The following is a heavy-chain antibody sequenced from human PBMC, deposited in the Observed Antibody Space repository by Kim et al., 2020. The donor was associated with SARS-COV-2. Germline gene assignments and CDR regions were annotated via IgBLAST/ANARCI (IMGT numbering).Heavy chain of an antibody. CDR3: ARGGILTGDHDY. CDR1: GYTFTNYD. CDR2: MNPNSGNT. Sequence: ASVKVSCKASGYTFTNYDINWVRQATGQGLEWMGWMNPNSGNTDYAQKFQGRVTMTRNTSISTAYMELSSLRAEDTAVYYCARGGILTGDHDYWGQGTLVTVSA. D-gene: IGHD3-9*01. J-gene: IGHJ4*02. V-gene: IGHV1-8*01.